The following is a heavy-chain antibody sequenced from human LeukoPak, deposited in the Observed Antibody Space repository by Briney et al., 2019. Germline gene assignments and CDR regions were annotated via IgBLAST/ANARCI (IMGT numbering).Heavy chain of an antibody. J-gene: IGHJ4*02. V-gene: IGHV3-74*01. D-gene: IGHD3-16*01. CDR1: GFTFTTYW. Sequence: GGSLRLSCAASGFTFTTYWMHWVRQAPGKGLVWVSRINGDGSRSNYADSVKGRFTISRDNARNSLYLQMNSLRAEDTALYYCARTSPTSHFDFWGQGTLVTVSS. CDR2: INGDGSRS. CDR3: ARTSPTSHFDF.